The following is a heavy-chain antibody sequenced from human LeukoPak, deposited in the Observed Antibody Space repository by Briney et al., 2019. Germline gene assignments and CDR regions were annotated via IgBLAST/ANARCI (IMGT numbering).Heavy chain of an antibody. D-gene: IGHD3-22*01. CDR2: IDPSDSHT. CDR1: GYRFASYW. Sequence: GESLKISCKGSGYRFASYWISWVRQMPGKGLEWMGRIDPSDSHTNYSPSFQGHVTISGDKSISTAYLQWSSLKASDTAMYYCARQYHYDSSGYPYAFEIWGQGTMVTVSS. CDR3: ARQYHYDSSGYPYAFEI. V-gene: IGHV5-10-1*01. J-gene: IGHJ3*02.